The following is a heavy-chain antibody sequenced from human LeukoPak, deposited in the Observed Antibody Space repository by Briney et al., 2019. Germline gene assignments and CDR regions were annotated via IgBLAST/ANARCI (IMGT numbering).Heavy chain of an antibody. Sequence: ASVTVSCTTSGYTFTDYYIHWVRQAPGQGLEWMGWINPKSVDTRYAQNFQDRVTMTRDTSITTAYMELSGLRSDDTALYYCARGSEVGGTEKNALDIWGQGTMVTVSS. J-gene: IGHJ3*02. V-gene: IGHV1-2*02. CDR3: ARGSEVGGTEKNALDI. CDR2: INPKSVDT. CDR1: GYTFTDYY. D-gene: IGHD1-26*01.